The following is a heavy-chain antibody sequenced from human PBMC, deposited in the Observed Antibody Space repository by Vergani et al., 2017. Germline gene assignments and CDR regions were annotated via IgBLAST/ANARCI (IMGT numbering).Heavy chain of an antibody. V-gene: IGHV1-18*04. CDR3: ARDPDIVVVPAAPYYYYYYGMDV. D-gene: IGHD2-2*01. Sequence: QVQLVQSGAEVKKPGASVKVSCKASGYTFTCYGISWVRQAPGQGLEWMGWISAYNGNTNYAQKLQGRVTMTTDTSTSTAYMELRSLRSDDTAVYYCARDPDIVVVPAAPYYYYYYGMDVWGQGTTVTVSS. J-gene: IGHJ6*02. CDR1: GYTFTCYG. CDR2: ISAYNGNT.